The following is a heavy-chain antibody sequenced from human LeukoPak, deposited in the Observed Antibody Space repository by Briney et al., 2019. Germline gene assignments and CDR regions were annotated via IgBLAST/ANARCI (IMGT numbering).Heavy chain of an antibody. CDR1: GFTFSNYG. Sequence: GGSLRLSCATSGFTFSNYGMSWVRQAPGKGLEWVANIKQDGSDKYYVDSVKGRFTISRDNAKNSLYLQMNSLRVEDTAVYYCARDLVRGSDWGQGTLVTVSS. CDR2: IKQDGSDK. CDR3: ARDLVRGSD. D-gene: IGHD3-10*01. J-gene: IGHJ4*02. V-gene: IGHV3-7*01.